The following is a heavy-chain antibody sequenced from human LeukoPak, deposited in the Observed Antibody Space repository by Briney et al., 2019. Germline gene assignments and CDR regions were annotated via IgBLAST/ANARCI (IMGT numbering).Heavy chain of an antibody. Sequence: SETLSLTCAVYGGSFSGYYWSWIRQPPGKGLEWIGEINHRGSTNYNPSLKSRVTMSVDTSKNQFSLKLSSVTAADTAVYYCARDWGVSARPGYMDVWGKGTTVTVSS. CDR1: GGSFSGYY. CDR3: ARDWGVSARPGYMDV. CDR2: INHRGST. D-gene: IGHD6-6*01. V-gene: IGHV4-34*01. J-gene: IGHJ6*03.